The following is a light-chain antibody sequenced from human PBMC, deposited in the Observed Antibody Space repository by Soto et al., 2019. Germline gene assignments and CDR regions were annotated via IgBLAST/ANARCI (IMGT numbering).Light chain of an antibody. Sequence: IQLTQSPSSLSASVGDRVPITCKASQSIDSWLAWYQQNPGKAHKLLIFTASTLESGVPSSFSGSGSETEFTLTISSLQPEDSATYFCQKFASFPHTFGGGTKLEIK. J-gene: IGKJ4*01. CDR2: TAS. V-gene: IGKV1-5*03. CDR1: QSIDSW. CDR3: QKFASFPHT.